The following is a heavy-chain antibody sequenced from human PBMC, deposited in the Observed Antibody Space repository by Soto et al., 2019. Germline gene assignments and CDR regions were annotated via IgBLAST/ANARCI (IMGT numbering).Heavy chain of an antibody. V-gene: IGHV4-31*03. D-gene: IGHD5-12*01. CDR3: ARSRRDGYKEDYYGMDV. CDR1: GGSISSGGYY. J-gene: IGHJ6*02. CDR2: IYYSGST. Sequence: QVQLQESGPGLVKPSQTLSLTCTVSGGSISSGGYYWSWIRQHPGKGLEWIGYIYYSGSTYYNPXLKRRVTISVXXSXNXXSLKLSSVTAADTAVYYCARSRRDGYKEDYYGMDVWGQGTTVTVSS.